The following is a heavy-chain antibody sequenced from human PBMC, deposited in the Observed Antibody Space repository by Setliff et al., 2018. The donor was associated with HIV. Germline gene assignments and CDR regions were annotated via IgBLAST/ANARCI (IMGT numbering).Heavy chain of an antibody. Sequence: PSETLSLTCAVSGGSIDSFSYYWGWIRQTPGKELEWIGNIYHSGSTNYNPSLKSRAAISVDRSKRHFFLKLRSVTAADTAVYYCARQGAERVMDVWGNGTTVTVS. J-gene: IGHJ6*03. CDR3: ARQGAERVMDV. V-gene: IGHV4-39*01. CDR2: IYHSGST. CDR1: GGSIDSFSYY. D-gene: IGHD3-16*01.